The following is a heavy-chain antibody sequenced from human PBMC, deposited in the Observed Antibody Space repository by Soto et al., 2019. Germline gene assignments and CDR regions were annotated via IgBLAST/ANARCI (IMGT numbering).Heavy chain of an antibody. CDR1: GFTFSRFG. V-gene: IGHV3-23*01. J-gene: IGHJ4*02. D-gene: IGHD3-22*01. CDR2: ISGGGNPT. Sequence: EVQLLESGGGLVQPGGSLRLSCAASGFTFSRFGMSWVRQAPGKGLEWVSGISGGGNPTYYSDSVKGRFTISRDSAKNTLYLQMNCLRTADTAVYYCAKDITYDSSAYDSWGQGTLVTVSS. CDR3: AKDITYDSSAYDS.